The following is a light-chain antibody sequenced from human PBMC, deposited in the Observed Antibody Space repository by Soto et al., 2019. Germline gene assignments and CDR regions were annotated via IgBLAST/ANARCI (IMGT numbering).Light chain of an antibody. J-gene: IGKJ1*01. CDR2: GAS. CDR1: QSVRSER. CDR3: QQYDRSPRT. V-gene: IGKV3-20*01. Sequence: EIVLTQSPDTLSLSPGERATLSCRASQSVRSERLAWYQQKRGQAPRLLIYGASNRATGIPGRFSGSGSGTDFTLTISRLEPEDFAVYYCQQYDRSPRTFGQGTKVDI.